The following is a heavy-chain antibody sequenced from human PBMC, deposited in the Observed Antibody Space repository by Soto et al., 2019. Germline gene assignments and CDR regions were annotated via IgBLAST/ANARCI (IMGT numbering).Heavy chain of an antibody. CDR3: ARDTAGDIGLVPAAMSDY. CDR1: GYTFTSYG. V-gene: IGHV1-18*01. CDR2: ISAYNGNT. Sequence: QVQLVQSGAEVKKPGASVKVSCKASGYTFTSYGISWVRQAPGQGLEWMGWISAYNGNTNYAQKLQGRVTMTTDTSTSTAYMERRSLRSDGTAVYYCARDTAGDIGLVPAAMSDYWGQGTLVTVSS. D-gene: IGHD2-2*01. J-gene: IGHJ4*02.